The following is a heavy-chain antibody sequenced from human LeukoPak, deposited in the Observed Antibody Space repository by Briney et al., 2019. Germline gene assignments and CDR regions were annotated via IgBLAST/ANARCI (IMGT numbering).Heavy chain of an antibody. Sequence: SQTLSLTCAISGDSVASTSAGWNWLRQSPSRGLEWLGRTQYRSKWYYDYAPSVQSRIIISADTSKNQFSLHLNSATPDDTAVYYCARPMALRGVDWVDSWGQGTLVTVSS. CDR2: TQYRSKWYY. J-gene: IGHJ5*01. CDR1: GDSVASTSAG. CDR3: ARPMALRGVDWVDS. D-gene: IGHD2-21*02. V-gene: IGHV6-1*01.